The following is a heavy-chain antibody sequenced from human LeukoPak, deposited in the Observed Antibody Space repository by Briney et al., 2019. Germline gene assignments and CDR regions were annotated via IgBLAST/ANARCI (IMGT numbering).Heavy chain of an antibody. CDR3: ARAAQPGFDP. CDR1: GLTFSSYS. D-gene: IGHD1-14*01. J-gene: IGHJ5*02. V-gene: IGHV3-48*01. Sequence: GGSLRLSCGASGLTFSSYSMNWVRQAPGKGLEWDSYISSDSGTIYQADSVKGRFTISRDNAKNSLYLQMNSLRAEDTAVYHCARAAQPGFDPWGQGTLVIVSS. CDR2: ISSDSGTI.